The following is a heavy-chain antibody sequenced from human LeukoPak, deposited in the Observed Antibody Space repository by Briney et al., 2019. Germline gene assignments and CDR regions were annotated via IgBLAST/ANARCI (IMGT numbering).Heavy chain of an antibody. Sequence: GGSLRLSCAASGFTFSSYWMHWVRHAPGKGLVWVSRINSDGSSTSYADSVKGRFTISRDNAKHTLYLQMNSLRAEDTAVYYCVRGIEQQLRTLGYWGQGILVTVSS. D-gene: IGHD6-13*01. CDR3: VRGIEQQLRTLGY. V-gene: IGHV3-74*01. CDR1: GFTFSSYW. CDR2: INSDGSST. J-gene: IGHJ4*02.